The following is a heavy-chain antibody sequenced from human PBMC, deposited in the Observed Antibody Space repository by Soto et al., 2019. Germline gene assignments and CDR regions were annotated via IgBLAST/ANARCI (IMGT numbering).Heavy chain of an antibody. Sequence: EVQLLESGGGLVQPGGSLRLSCAVSGFSFGTYTVNWVRQAPGMGLEWVSGLSDSVGTTHYAYSVKGRFTISRDKSKNTPDLQMNNLRAEDTAVYYCAKHLIGGRLQSPLDLWGQGTQVNVSS. J-gene: IGHJ4*02. V-gene: IGHV3-23*01. CDR3: AKHLIGGRLQSPLDL. CDR2: LSDSVGTT. D-gene: IGHD3-22*01. CDR1: GFSFGTYT.